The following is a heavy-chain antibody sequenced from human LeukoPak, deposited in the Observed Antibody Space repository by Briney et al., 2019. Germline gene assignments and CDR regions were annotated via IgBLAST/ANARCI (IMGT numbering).Heavy chain of an antibody. Sequence: ASVKVSCKASGYTLTGYYMHWVRQAPGQGLEWMGWINPNSGGTNYAQKFQGRVTMTRDTSISTAYMEVSSLRSDDTAVYYCARDLAMDQPNDYWGQGTLVTVSS. CDR3: ARDLAMDQPNDY. CDR1: GYTLTGYY. J-gene: IGHJ4*02. V-gene: IGHV1-2*02. CDR2: INPNSGGT. D-gene: IGHD3/OR15-3a*01.